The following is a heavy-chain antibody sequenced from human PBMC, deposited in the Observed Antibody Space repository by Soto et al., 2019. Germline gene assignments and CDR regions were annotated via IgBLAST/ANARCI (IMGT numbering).Heavy chain of an antibody. CDR3: VRVRIYADESGRPFDI. J-gene: IGHJ3*02. V-gene: IGHV3-72*01. D-gene: IGHD2-8*01. CDR2: IRNKANRYST. CDR1: GFTFSDHY. Sequence: EVQLVESGGGLVQPGGSLRLSCAASGFTFSDHYMDWVRQAPGKGLECVGGIRNKANRYSTLYSASVNGRFTISRDDSTTSLSIQMNSLKTEDTAVYYCVRVRIYADESGRPFDIWGQGTVVTVSS.